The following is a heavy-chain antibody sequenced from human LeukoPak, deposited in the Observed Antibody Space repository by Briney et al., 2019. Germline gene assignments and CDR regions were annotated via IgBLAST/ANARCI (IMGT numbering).Heavy chain of an antibody. Sequence: GGSLRLSCAASGFTFSSYSMNWVRQAPGKGLEWVSSISSSSSYIYYADSVKGRFTISRDNAKNSLYLQMNSLRAEDTAVYYCARGVEMATNALFYWGQGTLVTVSS. J-gene: IGHJ4*02. CDR1: GFTFSSYS. V-gene: IGHV3-21*01. CDR2: ISSSSSYI. D-gene: IGHD5-24*01. CDR3: ARGVEMATNALFY.